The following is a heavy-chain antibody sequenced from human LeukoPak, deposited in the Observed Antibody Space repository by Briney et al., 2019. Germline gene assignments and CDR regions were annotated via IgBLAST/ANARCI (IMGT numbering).Heavy chain of an antibody. J-gene: IGHJ4*02. V-gene: IGHV3-74*01. CDR1: GLTFSTYW. CDR2: INTDGSTT. Sequence: GGSLRLSCAASGLTFSTYWMHWVRQAPGKGLVWVSRINTDGSTTTYADSVKGRFTISRDNAKNTLYLQMNSLRAEDMAVYYCAREKKSSTSMDYWGQGTLVTVST. CDR3: AREKKSSTSMDY. D-gene: IGHD2-2*01.